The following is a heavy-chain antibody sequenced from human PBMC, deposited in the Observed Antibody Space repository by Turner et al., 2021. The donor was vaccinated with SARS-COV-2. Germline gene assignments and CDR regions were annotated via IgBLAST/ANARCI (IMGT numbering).Heavy chain of an antibody. J-gene: IGHJ4*02. CDR2: ITGRADKT. CDR1: GFNFGGYA. D-gene: IGHD4-17*01. Sequence: EVLWLESGGGLVQPGDSLRLSCAGSGFNFGGYAMTWVRQAPGRGLHWVSSITGRADKTYYADSLKCRFTVSRDNSKSTLYLKVNSLRAEDTAGYYCAKGDHPYGDYITPFDHWGQGTLVTVSS. CDR3: AKGDHPYGDYITPFDH. V-gene: IGHV3-23*01.